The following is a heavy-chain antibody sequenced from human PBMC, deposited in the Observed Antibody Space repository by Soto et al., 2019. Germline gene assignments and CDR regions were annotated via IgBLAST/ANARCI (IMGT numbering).Heavy chain of an antibody. CDR3: AKDLIAAAGTVLDY. CDR1: GFTFSSYG. J-gene: IGHJ4*02. Sequence: GGSLRLSCAASGFTFSSYGMHWVRQAPGKGLEWVAVISYDGSNKYYADSVKGRFTISRDNSKNTLYLQMNSLRAEDTAVYYCAKDLIAAAGTVLDYWGQGTLVTVSS. V-gene: IGHV3-30*18. CDR2: ISYDGSNK. D-gene: IGHD6-13*01.